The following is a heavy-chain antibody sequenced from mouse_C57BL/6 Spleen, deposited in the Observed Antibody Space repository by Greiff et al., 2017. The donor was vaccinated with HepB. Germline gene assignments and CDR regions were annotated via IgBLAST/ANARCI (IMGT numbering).Heavy chain of an antibody. V-gene: IGHV1-4*01. Sequence: QVQLKQSGAELARPGASVKMSCKASGYTFTSYTMHWVKQRPGQGLEWIGYINPSSGYTKYNQKFKDKATLTADKSSSTAYMQLSSLTSEDSAVYYCARAPLTGYFDYWGQGTTLTVSS. D-gene: IGHD4-1*01. CDR3: ARAPLTGYFDY. CDR1: GYTFTSYT. CDR2: INPSSGYT. J-gene: IGHJ2*01.